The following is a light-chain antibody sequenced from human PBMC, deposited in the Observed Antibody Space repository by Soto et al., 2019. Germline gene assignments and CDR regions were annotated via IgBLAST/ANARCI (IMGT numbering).Light chain of an antibody. V-gene: IGLV2-8*01. Sequence: QSVLTQPPSASGSPGQSVTISCTGNSSDVGGYNYVSWYQQYPGRAPKLMIYEVTKRPSGVPDRFSGSKSGNTASLTVSGLLAEDEADYYCSSYAASNNFYFVFGGGTKLTVL. CDR1: SSDVGGYNY. J-gene: IGLJ3*02. CDR3: SSYAASNNFYFV. CDR2: EVT.